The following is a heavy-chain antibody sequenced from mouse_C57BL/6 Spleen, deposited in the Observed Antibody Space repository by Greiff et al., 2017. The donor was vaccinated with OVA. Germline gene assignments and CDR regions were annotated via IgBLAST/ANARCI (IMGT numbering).Heavy chain of an antibody. CDR2: IYPRSGNT. J-gene: IGHJ3*01. Sequence: QVQLKESGAELARPGASVKLSCKASGYTFTSYGISWVKQRTGQGLEWIGEIYPRSGNTYYNEKFKGKATLTADKSSSTAYMELRSLTSEDSAVYFCAREKGDYDGAWFAYWGQGTLVTVSA. CDR3: AREKGDYDGAWFAY. D-gene: IGHD2-4*01. V-gene: IGHV1-81*01. CDR1: GYTFTSYG.